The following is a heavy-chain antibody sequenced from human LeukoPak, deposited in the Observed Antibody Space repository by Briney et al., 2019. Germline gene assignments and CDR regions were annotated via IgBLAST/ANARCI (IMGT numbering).Heavy chain of an antibody. Sequence: RSSETLSLTCTVSGGSISSYYWSWIRQPPGKGLEWIGYIYYSGSTHYKPSLKSRGTISVDTSKNQYSLKLSSVTAADTAVYYCARSSESYDSSGYYSYYFDYWGQGTLVTVSS. CDR3: ARSSESYDSSGYYSYYFDY. CDR2: IYYSGST. V-gene: IGHV4-59*01. D-gene: IGHD3-22*01. J-gene: IGHJ4*02. CDR1: GGSISSYY.